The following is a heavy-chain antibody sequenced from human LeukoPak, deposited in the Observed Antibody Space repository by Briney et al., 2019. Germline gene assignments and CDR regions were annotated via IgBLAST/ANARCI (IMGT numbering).Heavy chain of an antibody. CDR2: THYSGTG. D-gene: IGHD3-22*01. Sequence: SETLSLTCAVSGGPIIASYWSWIRQPPGKGLEWIGYTHYSGTGNYNPSLKSRVTISIDTSKNRFSLRLTSVTAADTAVYYCARVRFYDTTGYSTSYYLDYWGQGALVAVSS. CDR3: ARVRFYDTTGYSTSYYLDY. V-gene: IGHV4-59*01. J-gene: IGHJ4*02. CDR1: GGPIIASY.